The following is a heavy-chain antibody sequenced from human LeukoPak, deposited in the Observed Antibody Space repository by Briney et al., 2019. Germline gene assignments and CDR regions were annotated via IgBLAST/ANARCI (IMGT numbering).Heavy chain of an antibody. Sequence: GGSLRLSCAASGFTFSSYSMNWVRQAPGKGLEWVSSIGSSSSYIYYADSVKGRFTISRDNAKNSLYLQMNSLRAEDTAVYYCARGKTTAYNWFDPWGQGTLVTVSS. V-gene: IGHV3-21*01. CDR1: GFTFSSYS. CDR2: IGSSSSYI. CDR3: ARGKTTAYNWFDP. D-gene: IGHD1-1*01. J-gene: IGHJ5*02.